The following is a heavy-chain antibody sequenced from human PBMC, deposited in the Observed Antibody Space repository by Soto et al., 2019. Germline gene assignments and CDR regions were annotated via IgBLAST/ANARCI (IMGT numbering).Heavy chain of an antibody. CDR1: GGSISSGGYS. CDR2: IYHSGST. CDR3: SRGPTIFGVVIALPNWFDP. J-gene: IGHJ5*02. D-gene: IGHD3-3*01. V-gene: IGHV4-30-2*01. Sequence: SETLSLTCAVSGGSISSGGYSWSWIRQPPGKGLEWIGYIYHSGSTYYNPSLKNRVTISVDRSKNQFFLKLSSVTVADTAVFYCSRGPTIFGVVIALPNWFDPWGQGTLVTVSS.